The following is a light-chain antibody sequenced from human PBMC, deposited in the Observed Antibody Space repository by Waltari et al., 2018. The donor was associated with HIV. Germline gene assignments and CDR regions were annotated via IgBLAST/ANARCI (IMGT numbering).Light chain of an antibody. J-gene: IGLJ6*01. Sequence: SALTQPPSASGSLGQSVTISCTGTSSDVGGYEYVSWYQHHPDKAPKLIIYEVNKRPSGVPDRFSGSKSDNTASLTVAGLQDDDEAHYYCASYGDTNRVLFGGGTRVTVL. CDR1: SSDVGGYEY. CDR3: ASYGDTNRVL. CDR2: EVN. V-gene: IGLV2-8*01.